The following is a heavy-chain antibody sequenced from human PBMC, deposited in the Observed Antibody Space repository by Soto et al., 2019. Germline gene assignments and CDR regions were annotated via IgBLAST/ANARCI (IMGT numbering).Heavy chain of an antibody. CDR2: VDPSDSYT. CDR3: ARRSSSWFDYYYYYGMDV. D-gene: IGHD6-13*01. Sequence: GESLKISCKGSGYSFTSYWISWVRQMPGKGLEWMGRVDPSDSYTSYSPSFQGHVTISADKSISTAYLQWSSLKASDTAMYYCARRSSSWFDYYYYYGMDVWGQGTTVTVSS. CDR1: GYSFTSYW. V-gene: IGHV5-10-1*01. J-gene: IGHJ6*02.